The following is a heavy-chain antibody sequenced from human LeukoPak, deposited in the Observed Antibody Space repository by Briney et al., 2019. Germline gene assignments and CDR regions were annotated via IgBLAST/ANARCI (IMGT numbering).Heavy chain of an antibody. V-gene: IGHV3-30*04. J-gene: IGHJ4*02. CDR3: AVNRQKYDSTGYPDY. CDR1: GFTFSSYA. Sequence: GRSLRLSCAASGFTFSSYAMHWVRQAPGKGLEWVAVISYDGSNKYYADSVKGRFTISRDNSKNTLYLEMNSLRAGDTAVYYCAVNRQKYDSTGYPDYWGQGTLVTVSS. D-gene: IGHD3-22*01. CDR2: ISYDGSNK.